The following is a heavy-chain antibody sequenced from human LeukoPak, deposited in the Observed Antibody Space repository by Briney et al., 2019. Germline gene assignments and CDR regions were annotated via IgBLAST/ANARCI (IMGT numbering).Heavy chain of an antibody. D-gene: IGHD4-17*01. CDR1: GGSINDYY. CDR3: ARVVRGAVTSNCFDP. CDR2: ISNSGTT. J-gene: IGHJ5*02. Sequence: PSETLSLTCTVSGGSINDYYWTWIRQAPGKGLEWIGYISNSGTTDYNPSLKSRVTMSVDTSNNEFSLRLTSVTAADTAMYYCARVVRGAVTSNCFDPWGQGTLVTVSS. V-gene: IGHV4-59*01.